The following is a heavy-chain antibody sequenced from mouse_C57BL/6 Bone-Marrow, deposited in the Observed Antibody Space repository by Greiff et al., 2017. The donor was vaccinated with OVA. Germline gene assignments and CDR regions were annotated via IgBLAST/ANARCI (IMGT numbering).Heavy chain of an antibody. Sequence: QVQLKQPGAELVKPGASVKMSCKASGYTFTSYWITWVKQRPGQGLEWIGDIYPGSGSTNYNEKFKSKATLTVDTSSSTAYMQLSSLTSEDSAVYYCAREDLFITTVVASFDVWGTGTTVTVSS. V-gene: IGHV1-55*01. CDR3: AREDLFITTVVASFDV. D-gene: IGHD1-1*01. CDR2: IYPGSGST. J-gene: IGHJ1*03. CDR1: GYTFTSYW.